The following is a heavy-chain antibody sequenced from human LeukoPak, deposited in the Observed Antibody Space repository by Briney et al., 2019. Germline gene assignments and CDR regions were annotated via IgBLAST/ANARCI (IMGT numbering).Heavy chain of an antibody. J-gene: IGHJ3*02. V-gene: IGHV1-2*02. CDR2: INPNSGGT. CDR1: GYTFTGYY. Sequence: ASVKVSCKASGYTFTGYYMHWVRQAPGQGLEWMGWINPNSGGTNYAQKFQGRVTMTRDTSISTAYMELSRLRSDDTAVYYCAREKDGSVPDAFDIWGQGTMVTVSS. CDR3: AREKDGSVPDAFDI. D-gene: IGHD3-10*01.